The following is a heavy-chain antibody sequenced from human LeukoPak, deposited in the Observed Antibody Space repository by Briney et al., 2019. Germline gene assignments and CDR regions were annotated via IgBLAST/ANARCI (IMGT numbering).Heavy chain of an antibody. CDR2: IYYSGST. D-gene: IGHD6-13*01. CDR1: GGSISSSSYY. Sequence: SEALSLTCTVSGGSISSSSYYWGWIRQPPGKGLEWIGSIYYSGSTYYNPSLKSRVTISVDTSKNQFSLKLSSVTAADTAVYYCARDHSSSFRKIDYWGQGTLVTVSS. V-gene: IGHV4-39*07. J-gene: IGHJ4*02. CDR3: ARDHSSSFRKIDY.